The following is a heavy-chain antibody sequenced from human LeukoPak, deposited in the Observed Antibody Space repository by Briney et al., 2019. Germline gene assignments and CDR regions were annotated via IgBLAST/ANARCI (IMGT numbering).Heavy chain of an antibody. J-gene: IGHJ4*02. V-gene: IGHV3-30*18. CDR2: ITYDGRYN. CDR1: GFTFSSYG. D-gene: IGHD5-12*01. CDR3: AKDRYSGYVGLFDY. Sequence: WRSLRLSCAASGFTFSSYGMHWVRQAPGKGLDWVAVITYDGRYNSYADSVKGRFTISRDNSKNTPYLQMNSLRAEDTAVYYCAKDRYSGYVGLFDYWGQGTLVTVSS.